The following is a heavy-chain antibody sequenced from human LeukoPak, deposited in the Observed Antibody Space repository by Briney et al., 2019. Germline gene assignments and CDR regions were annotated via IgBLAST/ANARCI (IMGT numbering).Heavy chain of an antibody. CDR3: AKRYNWNDGHFDY. CDR1: GFTFSSYA. CDR2: ISGSGGNT. J-gene: IGHJ4*02. Sequence: PGGSLRLSCAASGFTFSSYAMSWVRQAPGKGLEWVSAISGSGGNTYYADSVRGRFTISRDNSKNTLYLQMNSLRAEDTAVYYCAKRYNWNDGHFDYWGQGTLATVSS. V-gene: IGHV3-23*01. D-gene: IGHD1-1*01.